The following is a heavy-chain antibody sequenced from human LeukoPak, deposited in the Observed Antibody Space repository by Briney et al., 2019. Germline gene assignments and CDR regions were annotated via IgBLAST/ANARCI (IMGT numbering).Heavy chain of an antibody. CDR3: AREFARKRAFDI. D-gene: IGHD3-16*01. CDR1: GFTVSSNY. J-gene: IGHJ3*02. CDR2: IYSGGST. Sequence: PGGSLRLSCAASGFTVSSNYMSWVRQAPGKGMEWVSVIYSGGSTYYADSVKGRFTISRDNSKNTLYLQMNSLRAEDTAVYYCAREFARKRAFDIWGQGTMVTVSS. V-gene: IGHV3-66*01.